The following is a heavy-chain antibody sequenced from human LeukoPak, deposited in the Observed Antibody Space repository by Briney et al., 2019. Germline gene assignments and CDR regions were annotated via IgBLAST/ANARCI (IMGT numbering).Heavy chain of an antibody. CDR1: GSTFNNYV. CDR2: ISGSGGNT. Sequence: PGGSLRLSCAASGSTFNNYVMTWVRQAPGKGLEWVSSISGSGGNTYYADSVKGRFTISRDNSKNTLYVQMNSLRAEDTAVYYCATALVGPTTPFDYWGQGTLVTVSS. J-gene: IGHJ4*02. CDR3: ATALVGPTTPFDY. V-gene: IGHV3-23*01. D-gene: IGHD1-26*01.